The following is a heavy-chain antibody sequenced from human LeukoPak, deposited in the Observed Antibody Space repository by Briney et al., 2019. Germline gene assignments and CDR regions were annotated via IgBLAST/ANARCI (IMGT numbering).Heavy chain of an antibody. CDR1: GFTFSSYA. V-gene: IGHV3-23*01. CDR3: AKVVSSSSWYY. D-gene: IGHD6-13*01. CDR2: ISGSGGST. J-gene: IGHJ4*02. Sequence: GGSLRLPCAASGFTFSSYAMSWVRQAPGKGLEWVSAISGSGGSTYYADSVKGRFTISRDNSKNTLYLQMNSLRAEDTAVYYCAKVVSSSSWYYWGQGTLVTVSS.